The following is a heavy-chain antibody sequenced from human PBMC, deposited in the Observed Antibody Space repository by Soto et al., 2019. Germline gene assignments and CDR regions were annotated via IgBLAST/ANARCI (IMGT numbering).Heavy chain of an antibody. CDR3: AKDRRPNYYYGMDV. D-gene: IGHD6-25*01. CDR1: GFTFSSYS. V-gene: IGHV3-48*01. J-gene: IGHJ6*02. Sequence: GGSLRLSCAASGFTFSSYSMNWVRQAPGKGLEWVSYISSSSSTIYYADSVKGRFTISRDNAKNSLYQQMNSLRAEDTAVYYCAKDRRPNYYYGMDVWGQGTTVTVSS. CDR2: ISSSSSTI.